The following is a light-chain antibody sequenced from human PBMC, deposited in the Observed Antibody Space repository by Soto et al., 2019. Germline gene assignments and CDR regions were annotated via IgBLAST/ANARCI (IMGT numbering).Light chain of an antibody. CDR3: QHYNFWPHT. CDR1: QSVSSN. J-gene: IGKJ5*01. Sequence: EIVMTQSPDTLSVSPGEIATLSCRASQSVSSNLAWYQQKPGQAPRLLIYRASTRATGVPARFSGSGSGTEFTLTISSLQSEDVSVYFCQHYNFWPHTFGQGTRLEIK. CDR2: RAS. V-gene: IGKV3-15*01.